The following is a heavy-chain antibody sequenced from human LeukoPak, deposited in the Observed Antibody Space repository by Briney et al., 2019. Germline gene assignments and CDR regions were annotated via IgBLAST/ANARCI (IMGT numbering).Heavy chain of an antibody. CDR3: ASSGGNS. Sequence: GGSLRLSCAASGFTFDDYAMRWVRHAPGKGLEWVSGISWNSGSIGYAGSVKGRFTISRDNAKNSLYLQMNSLRAEDTALYYCASSGGNSWGQGTLVTVSS. CDR1: GFTFDDYA. V-gene: IGHV3-9*01. D-gene: IGHD2-15*01. J-gene: IGHJ4*02. CDR2: ISWNSGSI.